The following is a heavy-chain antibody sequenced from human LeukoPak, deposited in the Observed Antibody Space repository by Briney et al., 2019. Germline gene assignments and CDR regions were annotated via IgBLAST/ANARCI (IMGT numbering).Heavy chain of an antibody. CDR3: ARRYDYVITRWFASYYYYYMDV. V-gene: IGHV3-20*04. Sequence: GGSLRLSCAASGFTFDDYGMSWVRQAPGKGLEWVSGINWNGGSTGYADSVKGRFTISRDNAKNSLYLQMNSLRAEDTALYYCARRYDYVITRWFASYYYYYMDVWGKGTTVTVSS. D-gene: IGHD4-17*01. J-gene: IGHJ6*03. CDR2: INWNGGST. CDR1: GFTFDDYG.